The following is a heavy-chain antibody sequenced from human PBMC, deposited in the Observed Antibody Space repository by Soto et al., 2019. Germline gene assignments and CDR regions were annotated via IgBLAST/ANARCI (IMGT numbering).Heavy chain of an antibody. J-gene: IGHJ6*02. CDR3: AKDLDIVVVPAAPNV. Sequence: GGSLRLSCAASGFSFGSYALSWVRQAPGKGLEWVSTISGSGGSTYYADSVKGRFTISRDNSKNTLYLQMNSLRAEDTAVYYCAKDLDIVVVPAAPNVWGQGTTVTVSS. V-gene: IGHV3-23*01. D-gene: IGHD2-2*01. CDR1: GFSFGSYA. CDR2: ISGSGGST.